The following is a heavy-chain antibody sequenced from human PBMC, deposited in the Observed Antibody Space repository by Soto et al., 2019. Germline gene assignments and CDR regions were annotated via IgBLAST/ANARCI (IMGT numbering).Heavy chain of an antibody. CDR1: GYSFTSYW. V-gene: IGHV5-51*01. Sequence: GESLKISCKGSGYSFTSYWIGWVRQMPGKGLEWMGTIYPGDSDTRYSPSFQGQVTISADKSISTAYLQWSSLKASDTAMYYCARLCSGGSCYPYYYYGMDVWGQGTTVTVSS. D-gene: IGHD2-15*01. CDR2: IYPGDSDT. CDR3: ARLCSGGSCYPYYYYGMDV. J-gene: IGHJ6*02.